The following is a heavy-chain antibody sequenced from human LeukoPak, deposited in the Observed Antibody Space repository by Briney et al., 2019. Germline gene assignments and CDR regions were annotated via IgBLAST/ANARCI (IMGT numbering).Heavy chain of an antibody. CDR3: AREGNRGYSYGPRYYYYGMDV. V-gene: IGHV1-46*01. CDR1: GYTFTSYY. J-gene: IGHJ6*02. CDR2: INPSGGST. D-gene: IGHD5-18*01. Sequence: GASVTVSCKASGYTFTSYYMHWVRQAPGQGLEWMGIINPSGGSTSYAQKFQGRVTMTRDTSTSTVYMELSSLRSEGTAVYYCAREGNRGYSYGPRYYYYGMDVWGQGTTVTVSS.